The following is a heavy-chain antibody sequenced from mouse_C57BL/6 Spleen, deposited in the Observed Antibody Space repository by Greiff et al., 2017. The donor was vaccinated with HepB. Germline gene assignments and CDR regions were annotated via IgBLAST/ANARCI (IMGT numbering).Heavy chain of an antibody. Sequence: VKLQQSGTELVKPGASVKLSCKASGYTFTSYWMHWVKQRPGQGLEWIGNINPSNGGTNYNEKFKSKATLTVDKSSSTAYMQLSSLTSEDSAVYYCARSSNFYYYGSSFFYAMDYWGQGTSVTVSS. CDR2: INPSNGGT. J-gene: IGHJ4*01. CDR1: GYTFTSYW. D-gene: IGHD1-1*01. CDR3: ARSSNFYYYGSSFFYAMDY. V-gene: IGHV1-53*01.